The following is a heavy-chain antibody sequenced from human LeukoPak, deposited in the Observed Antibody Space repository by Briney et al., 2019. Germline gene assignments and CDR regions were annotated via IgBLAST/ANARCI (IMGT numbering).Heavy chain of an antibody. CDR1: GYTFTGYY. V-gene: IGHV1-8*02. Sequence: ASVKVSCKASGYTFTGYYMHWVRQATGQGLEWMGWMNPNSGNTGYAQKFQGRVTMTRNTSISTAYMELSSLRSEDTAVYYCARVPLRVRGVNWFDPWGQGTLVTVSS. J-gene: IGHJ5*02. D-gene: IGHD3-10*01. CDR2: MNPNSGNT. CDR3: ARVPLRVRGVNWFDP.